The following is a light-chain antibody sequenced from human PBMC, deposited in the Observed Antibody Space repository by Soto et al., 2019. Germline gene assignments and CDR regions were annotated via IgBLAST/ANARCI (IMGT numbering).Light chain of an antibody. CDR2: ASS. Sequence: IQMTQSPYSLSASVGDRITITCRASQTIGTYLNWYQQVPGKAPKLLIYASSSLQTGVPSRFSGSGSGTDFTLISNSLQPEDFGTYYWQQSFNLPRTFGPGTRVETK. J-gene: IGKJ1*01. V-gene: IGKV1-39*01. CDR3: QQSFNLPRT. CDR1: QTIGTY.